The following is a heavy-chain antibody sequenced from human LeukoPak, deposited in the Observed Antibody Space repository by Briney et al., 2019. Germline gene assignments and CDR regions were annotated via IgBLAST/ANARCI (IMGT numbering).Heavy chain of an antibody. Sequence: GGSLRLSCAASGFTVSSNYMSWVRQAPGKGLEWVSVIYSGGSTYYADSVKGRFTISRDNSKNTLYLQMNSLRAEDTAVYYCARDLVVPAAIWPVERLFAPWGQGTLVTVSS. CDR1: GFTVSSNY. CDR3: ARDLVVPAAIWPVERLFAP. V-gene: IGHV3-53*01. J-gene: IGHJ5*02. D-gene: IGHD2-2*02. CDR2: IYSGGST.